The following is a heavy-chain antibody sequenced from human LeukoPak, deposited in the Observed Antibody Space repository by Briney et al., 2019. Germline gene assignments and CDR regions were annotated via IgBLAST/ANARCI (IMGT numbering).Heavy chain of an antibody. J-gene: IGHJ6*02. CDR1: GGSICSYY. V-gene: IGHV4-59*01. CDR3: ARAGYSYGYYYYYGMDV. Sequence: ASETLSLTCTVSGGSICSYYWSWIRQPPGKGLEWIGYIYYSGSTNYNPSLKSRVTISVDTSKNQFSLKLSSVTAADTAVYYCARAGYSYGYYYYYGMDVWGQWTTVTVSS. D-gene: IGHD5-18*01. CDR2: IYYSGST.